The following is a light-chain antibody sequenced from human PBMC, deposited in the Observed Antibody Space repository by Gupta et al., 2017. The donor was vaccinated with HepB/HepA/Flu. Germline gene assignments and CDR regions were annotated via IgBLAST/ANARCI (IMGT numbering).Light chain of an antibody. CDR2: ATS. J-gene: IGKJ4*01. CDR1: QGISSY. V-gene: IGKV1-9*01. Sequence: DIQLTQSPSFLSASVGDRVTITCRASQGISSYLAWYQQKPGKAPRLLIFATSTLQSGVPSRLSRCGSGTEFTLTISSLQPEHFATYYCQQVNSNAPSFGGGTNVEI. CDR3: QQVNSNAPS.